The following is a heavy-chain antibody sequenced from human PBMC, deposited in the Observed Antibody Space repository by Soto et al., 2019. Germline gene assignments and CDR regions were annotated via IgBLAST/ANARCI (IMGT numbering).Heavy chain of an antibody. J-gene: IGHJ4*02. V-gene: IGHV3-15*01. D-gene: IGHD2-2*01. CDR2: IKSKTDGETT. CDR3: TTEEIVSAVIYFDY. CDR1: GFTFSNAW. Sequence: PGGSLRLSCAASGFTFSNAWMVWVRQAPGKGLEWIGLIKSKTDGETTAYAAPVKGRFTISRDDSKNTVYLQMDSLKAEDTGVYYCTTEEIVSAVIYFDYWGQGTLVTVSS.